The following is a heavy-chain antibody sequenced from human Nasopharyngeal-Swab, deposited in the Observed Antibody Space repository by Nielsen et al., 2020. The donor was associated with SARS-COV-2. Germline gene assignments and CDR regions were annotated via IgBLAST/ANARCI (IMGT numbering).Heavy chain of an antibody. CDR2: ISGSGGST. V-gene: IGHV3-23*01. D-gene: IGHD6-19*01. Sequence: GESLTISCAASGVTFSSYAMSWVRQAPGKGLEWVSAISGSGGSTYYADSVKGRFTISRDNSKNTLYLQMNSLRAEDTAVYYCAKYSGWFTPYYYGMDVWGQGTTVTVSS. J-gene: IGHJ6*02. CDR3: AKYSGWFTPYYYGMDV. CDR1: GVTFSSYA.